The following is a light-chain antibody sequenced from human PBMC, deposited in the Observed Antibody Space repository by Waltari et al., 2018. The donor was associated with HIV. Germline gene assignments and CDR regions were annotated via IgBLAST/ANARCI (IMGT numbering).Light chain of an antibody. CDR1: TSIKSN. Sequence: QMTQAPSSLSASVGGRVYIPCRTNTSIKSNLTSYQQRPGEDPHPLICVSSILQSGVPPRFIGSGSETTFVLTISGRRPEDSATYYCQQAFAVPLSFGAGTKVEI. CDR2: VSS. CDR3: QQAFAVPLS. V-gene: IGKV1-39*01. J-gene: IGKJ4*01.